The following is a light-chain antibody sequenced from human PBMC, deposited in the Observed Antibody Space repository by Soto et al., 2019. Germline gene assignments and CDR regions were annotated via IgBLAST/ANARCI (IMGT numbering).Light chain of an antibody. CDR2: EVS. J-gene: IGLJ1*01. Sequence: QSALTQPASVSGSPGQSITISCTGTSSDVGNYIYVSWFQHHPGKAPKLMIYEVSNRPSGVPDRFSGSKSGNTASLAVSGLQAEDEADYYCSPYAGSNSYVFGTGTKVTVL. V-gene: IGLV2-8*01. CDR1: SSDVGNYIY. CDR3: SPYAGSNSYV.